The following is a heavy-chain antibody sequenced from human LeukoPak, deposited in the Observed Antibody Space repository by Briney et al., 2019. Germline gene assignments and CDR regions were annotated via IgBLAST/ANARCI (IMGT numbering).Heavy chain of an antibody. V-gene: IGHV3-9*01. CDR2: ISWNSGSI. CDR1: GFTFDDYA. CDR3: AKEGMYSSGHLDY. D-gene: IGHD6-19*01. J-gene: IGHJ4*02. Sequence: PGGSLRLSCAASGFTFDDYAMHWVRQAPGKGLEWVSGISWNSGSIGYADSVKGRFTISRDNAKNSLYLQMNSLRAEDTALYYCAKEGMYSSGHLDYWGQGTLVTVSS.